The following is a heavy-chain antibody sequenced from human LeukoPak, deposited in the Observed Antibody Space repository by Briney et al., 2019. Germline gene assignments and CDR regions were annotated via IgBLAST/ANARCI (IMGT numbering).Heavy chain of an antibody. Sequence: SETLSLTCIVSSGSINNHYWSWIRQPPGKGLEWIGYIYDSWNTNYNPSLKSRVTISIDTSKNQFSLNLTSVTAADMAVYYCARDQIGYGLDYWGQGTLVTVSS. CDR3: ARDQIGYGLDY. CDR2: IYDSWNT. CDR1: SGSINNHY. J-gene: IGHJ4*02. D-gene: IGHD5-18*01. V-gene: IGHV4-59*11.